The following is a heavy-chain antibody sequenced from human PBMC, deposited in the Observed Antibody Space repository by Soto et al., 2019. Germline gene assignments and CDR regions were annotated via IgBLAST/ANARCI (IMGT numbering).Heavy chain of an antibody. D-gene: IGHD2-8*01. V-gene: IGHV3-23*01. J-gene: IGHJ3*02. CDR3: AQPRGYGVFDAYDS. CDR1: GFTCSTYA. Sequence: WWSMRLPCAASGFTCSTYAMSWVRQAPGKGLEWVSAISGSGDYTYYTDSVKGRFAISRDNSMNTLYLQMSSLRIEDTAVYYCAQPRGYGVFDAYDSWGQRTMVCVSS. CDR2: ISGSGDYT.